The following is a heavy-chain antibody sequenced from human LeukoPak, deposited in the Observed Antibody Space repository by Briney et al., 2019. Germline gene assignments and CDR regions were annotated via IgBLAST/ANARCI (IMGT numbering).Heavy chain of an antibody. CDR1: GGSFSGYY. D-gene: IGHD6-13*01. CDR2: INHSGST. V-gene: IGHV4-34*01. Sequence: SETLSLTCAVYGGSFSGYYWSWIRQPPGKGLEWIGEINHSGSTNYNPSLKSRVTISVDTSKNQFSLKLSSVTAADTAVYYCARSPTTVQLVREWVCYFDYWGQGTLVTVSS. CDR3: ARSPTTVQLVREWVCYFDY. J-gene: IGHJ4*02.